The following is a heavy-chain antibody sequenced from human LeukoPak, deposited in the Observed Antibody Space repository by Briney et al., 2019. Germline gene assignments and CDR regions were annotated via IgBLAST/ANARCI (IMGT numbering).Heavy chain of an antibody. J-gene: IGHJ5*02. V-gene: IGHV4-61*02. CDR3: ARGQTQSNVVAFDP. CDR1: GGSISSDSYY. D-gene: IGHD2-21*01. CDR2: ISTSGST. Sequence: SETLSLTCTVSGGSISSDSYYWSWIRQPAGKGLEWIGRISTSGSTNYNPSLKSRVTISVDTSKNQFSLKLCSVTAADTAVYYCARGQTQSNVVAFDPWGQGTLVTVSS.